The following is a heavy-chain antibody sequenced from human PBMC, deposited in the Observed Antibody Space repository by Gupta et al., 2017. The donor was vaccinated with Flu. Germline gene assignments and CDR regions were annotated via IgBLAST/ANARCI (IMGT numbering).Heavy chain of an antibody. V-gene: IGHV3-49*04. Sequence: EVQLVESGGGLEQPGRSLTLSCTTSGFAFVEYTITWVRQAPGKGLGWVGFIRSNNYGGAAEYAAPVKSRFAISRDDSKGIAYLHLNNLKTEDSAIYYCARVFGNYEKNYFDYWGQGTLVTVSS. CDR1: GFAFVEYT. CDR2: IRSNNYGGAA. CDR3: ARVFGNYEKNYFDY. J-gene: IGHJ4*02. D-gene: IGHD1-7*01.